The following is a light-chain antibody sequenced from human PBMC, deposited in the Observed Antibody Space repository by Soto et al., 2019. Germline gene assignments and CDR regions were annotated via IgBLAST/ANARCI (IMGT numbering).Light chain of an antibody. Sequence: EMDMTQSRYNLSGSVVDVVNITCGASQTISSWLAWYQQKPGKAPKLLIYKASTLKSGVPSRFSGSGSGTEFTLTISSLQPDDFATYSCQHSNSYSEAFGQRTKVDIK. CDR3: QHSNSYSEA. CDR1: QTISSW. J-gene: IGKJ1*01. V-gene: IGKV1-5*03. CDR2: KAS.